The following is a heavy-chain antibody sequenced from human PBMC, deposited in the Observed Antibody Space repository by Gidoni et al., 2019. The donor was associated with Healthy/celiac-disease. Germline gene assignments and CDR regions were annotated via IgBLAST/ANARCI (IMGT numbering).Heavy chain of an antibody. D-gene: IGHD3-9*01. V-gene: IGHV4-61*01. J-gene: IGHJ4*02. CDR2: IYYSGST. CDR1: GGSVSSGSYY. CDR3: ARESRIFHYYFDY. Sequence: QVQLQESGPGLVKPSETLSLTCTVSGGSVSSGSYYWSWIRQPPGKGLEWIGSIYYSGSTNYNPSLKSRVTISVDTSKNQFSLKLSSVTAADTAVYYCARESRIFHYYFDYWGQGTLVTVSS.